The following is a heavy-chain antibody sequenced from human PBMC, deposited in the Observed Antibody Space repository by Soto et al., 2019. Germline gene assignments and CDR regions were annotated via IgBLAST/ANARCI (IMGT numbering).Heavy chain of an antibody. Sequence: QVQLVQSGAEVRKPGASVTVSCRSSGDSFNDYYIHWVRQAPGQGLEWMGWINPNSGVTKYAQKFQGWGSMTRDTSIRTVYMQLSRLRSDDTAVYYCARESGGATATLDYYYFYMDVGGTGTTVTVSS. J-gene: IGHJ6*03. CDR1: GDSFNDYY. V-gene: IGHV1-2*04. CDR2: INPNSGVT. CDR3: ARESGGATATLDYYYFYMDV. D-gene: IGHD5-12*01.